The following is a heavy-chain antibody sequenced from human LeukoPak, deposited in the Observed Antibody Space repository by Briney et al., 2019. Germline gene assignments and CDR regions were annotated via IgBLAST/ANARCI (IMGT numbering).Heavy chain of an antibody. CDR1: GFFFNTNA. Sequence: GGSLRLSCAASGFFFNTNAMSWVRQAPGKGLEWVSAISGSGGSTYYADSVKGRFTISRDNSKNTLYLQMNSLRAEDPAVYYCAKSVLLWFGELLGFDYWGQGTLVTVSS. V-gene: IGHV3-23*01. D-gene: IGHD3-10*01. J-gene: IGHJ4*02. CDR2: ISGSGGST. CDR3: AKSVLLWFGELLGFDY.